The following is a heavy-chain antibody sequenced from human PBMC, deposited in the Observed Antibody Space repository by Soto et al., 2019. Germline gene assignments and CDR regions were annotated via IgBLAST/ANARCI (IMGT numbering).Heavy chain of an antibody. V-gene: IGHV3-21*01. J-gene: IGHJ4*02. CDR1: GFTFSSYS. CDR2: ISSSSSYI. D-gene: IGHD5-18*01. CDR3: ASAKNTWIQRWKGLFDY. Sequence: EVQLVESGGGLVKPGGALRLSCAASGFTFSSYSMNWVRQAPGKGLEWVSSISSSSSYIYYADSVKGRFTISRDNAKNSLYLQMNSLRAEDTAVYYCASAKNTWIQRWKGLFDYWGQGTLVTVSS.